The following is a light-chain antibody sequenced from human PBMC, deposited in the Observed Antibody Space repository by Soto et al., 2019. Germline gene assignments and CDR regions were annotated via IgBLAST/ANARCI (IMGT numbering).Light chain of an antibody. CDR2: WTS. Sequence: DIVMTQSPDSLAVSLGERATINCKSSQSVLYSSNNKNCLAWYQQKPGQPPKLLIYWTSTRESGVPDRFSGSGSGTDFTLTISSLHAEDVAVYYCQQYYITPWTFGQGTKVEIK. CDR1: QSVLYSSNNKNC. J-gene: IGKJ1*01. V-gene: IGKV4-1*01. CDR3: QQYYITPWT.